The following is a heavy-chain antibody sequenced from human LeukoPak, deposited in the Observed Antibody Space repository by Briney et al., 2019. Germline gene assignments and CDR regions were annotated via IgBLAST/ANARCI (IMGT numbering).Heavy chain of an antibody. CDR1: GGSISSHY. Sequence: PSETLSLTCTVSGGSISSHYWIWPRQAPGKGLEWIGYIYYSGSTNYNPSLRSRVTMSADTSKNQFSLKLSSVTAADTAVYYCARLLYYSGSGNFDFWGQGILVTVSS. V-gene: IGHV4-59*11. CDR3: ARLLYYSGSGNFDF. J-gene: IGHJ4*02. CDR2: IYYSGST. D-gene: IGHD3-10*01.